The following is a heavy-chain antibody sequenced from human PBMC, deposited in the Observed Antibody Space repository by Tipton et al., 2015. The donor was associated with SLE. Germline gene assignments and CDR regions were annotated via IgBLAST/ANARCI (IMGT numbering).Heavy chain of an antibody. CDR2: IYYSGST. J-gene: IGHJ4*02. CDR3: ARRYCSGGSCFFDY. CDR1: GDSISSGDYY. D-gene: IGHD2-15*01. Sequence: LRLSCTVSGDSISSGDYYWSWIRQPPGKGLEWIGYIYYSGSTYYNPSLKSRVTISVDTSKNHFSLKLSSVTAADTAVYYCARRYCSGGSCFFDYWGQGTLVTVSS. V-gene: IGHV4-30-4*01.